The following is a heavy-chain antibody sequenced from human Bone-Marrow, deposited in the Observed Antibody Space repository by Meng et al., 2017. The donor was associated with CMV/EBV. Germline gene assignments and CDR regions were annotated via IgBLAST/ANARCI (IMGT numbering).Heavy chain of an antibody. D-gene: IGHD3-3*01. Sequence: GSLRHSCAVSGGSISSSNWWSWVRQPPGKGLEWIGEIYHSGSTNYNPSLKSRVTISVDKSKNQFSLKLSSVTAADTAVYYCARGSPLEWLLPYYYYYYGMDVWGQGTTVTVSS. J-gene: IGHJ6*02. CDR1: GGSISSSNW. CDR3: ARGSPLEWLLPYYYYYYGMDV. CDR2: IYHSGST. V-gene: IGHV4-4*02.